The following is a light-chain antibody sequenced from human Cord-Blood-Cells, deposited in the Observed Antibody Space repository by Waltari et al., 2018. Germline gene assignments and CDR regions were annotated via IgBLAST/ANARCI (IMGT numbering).Light chain of an antibody. Sequence: IELTQSPGTLSLSPGERATLSCRASQSVSSSYLAWYQQKPGQAPRLLISGASSRATGIPDRFSGSGSGADFTFTISRLEPEDFAVYYCQQYGSSLYTFGHGTKLEI. J-gene: IGKJ2*01. V-gene: IGKV3-20*01. CDR2: GAS. CDR1: QSVSSSY. CDR3: QQYGSSLYT.